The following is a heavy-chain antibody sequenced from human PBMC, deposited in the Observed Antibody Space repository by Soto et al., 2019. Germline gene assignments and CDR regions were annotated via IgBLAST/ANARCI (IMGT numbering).Heavy chain of an antibody. CDR1: GCTVSSYY. CDR3: ARDDPSSDHY. Sequence: GGCLGLSWGASGCTVSSYYMSWVRQAPGKGLEWVSVIYSGGSTYYADSVKGRFNISRHNSKNTLYLQMNSPRAEDTAVYYCARDDPSSDHYWGQGTLVTVSS. CDR2: IYSGGST. V-gene: IGHV3-53*04. J-gene: IGHJ4*02. D-gene: IGHD6-19*01.